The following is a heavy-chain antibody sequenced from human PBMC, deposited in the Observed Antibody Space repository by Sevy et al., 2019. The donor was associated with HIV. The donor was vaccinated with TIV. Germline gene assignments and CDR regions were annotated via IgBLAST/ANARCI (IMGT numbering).Heavy chain of an antibody. CDR2: IVVGSDVT. CDR1: GLPFSNSA. Sequence: ASVKVSCKASGLPFSNSAVQWVRQTRGQGLEWIGWIVVGSDVTNYAQKFQETVTITRDLSTSTVYMELNSLRSEDSAVYYCAAEDMTTSGGPVRVFDIWGQGTKVTVSS. CDR3: AAEDMTTSGGPVRVFDI. D-gene: IGHD3-16*01. J-gene: IGHJ3*02. V-gene: IGHV1-58*01.